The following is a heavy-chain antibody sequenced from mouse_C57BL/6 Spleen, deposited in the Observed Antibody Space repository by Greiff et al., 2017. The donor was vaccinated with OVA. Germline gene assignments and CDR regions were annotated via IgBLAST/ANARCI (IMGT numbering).Heavy chain of an antibody. CDR2: LDPNSGGT. V-gene: IGHV1-72*01. D-gene: IGHD1-1*01. J-gene: IGHJ1*03. Sequence: QVQLQQPGAELVKPGASVKLSCKASGYTFTSYWMHWVKQRPGRGLEWIGRLDPNSGGTKYNEKFKSKATLTVAKPSSTAYMKLRSLTSDDSAVYYCARGDYYVSSYPTEYFDVWGTGTTVTVSS. CDR3: ARGDYYVSSYPTEYFDV. CDR1: GYTFTSYW.